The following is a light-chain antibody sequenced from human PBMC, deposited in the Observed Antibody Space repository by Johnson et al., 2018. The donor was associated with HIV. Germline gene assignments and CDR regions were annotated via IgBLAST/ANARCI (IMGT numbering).Light chain of an antibody. J-gene: IGLJ1*01. CDR1: SSKIGSNT. CDR3: ATWDNILNGYYV. CDR2: RND. Sequence: QAVLTQPPSASGPPGQRVTISCSGSSSKIGSNTLNWYQQFPGTAPKLFIYRNDQRPSGVPDRFSGSKYGTSVSLAISGLQAEDQCDYYGATWDNILNGYYVCGTVTTVARL. V-gene: IGLV1-44*01.